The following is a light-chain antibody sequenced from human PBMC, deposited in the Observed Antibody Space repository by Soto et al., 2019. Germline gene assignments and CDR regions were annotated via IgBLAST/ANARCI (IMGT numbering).Light chain of an antibody. V-gene: IGKV1-17*01. CDR2: AAS. J-gene: IGKJ3*01. CDR3: LQHNRDPFT. Sequence: DIEMTQSPSALSASLRDRVTITCRSSQDIRSDLGWFQQKPGKAPKRLIYAASTLESGVPSRFSGSRSGTEFTLTISSLQPEDFATYYCLQHNRDPFTFGPGTRWILN. CDR1: QDIRSD.